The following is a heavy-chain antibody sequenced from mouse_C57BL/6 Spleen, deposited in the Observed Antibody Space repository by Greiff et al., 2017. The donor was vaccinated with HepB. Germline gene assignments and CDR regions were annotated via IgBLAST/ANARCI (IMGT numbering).Heavy chain of an antibody. CDR2: ISSGSSTI. Sequence: EVHLVESGGGLVKPGGSLKLSCAASGFTFSDYGMHWVRQAPEKGLEWVAYISSGSSTIYYADTVKGRFTISRDNAKNTLFLQMTSLRSEDTAMYYCARWDSNYVRYAMDYWGQGTSVTASS. J-gene: IGHJ4*01. D-gene: IGHD2-5*01. CDR1: GFTFSDYG. CDR3: ARWDSNYVRYAMDY. V-gene: IGHV5-17*01.